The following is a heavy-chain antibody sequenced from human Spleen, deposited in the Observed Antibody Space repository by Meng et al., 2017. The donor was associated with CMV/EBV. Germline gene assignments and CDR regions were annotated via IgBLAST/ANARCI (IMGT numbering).Heavy chain of an antibody. Sequence: GESLKISCAASGFSLNTYTVHWVRQAPGEGLEWMAVISYDGTYKYYGDSVKGRFAVSRDNSKNTLYLQMNSLRAEDTAVYYCAKVVVPAAGYYYGMDVWGQGTTVTVSS. J-gene: IGHJ6*02. CDR1: GFSLNTYT. V-gene: IGHV3-30*07. D-gene: IGHD2-2*01. CDR3: AKVVVPAAGYYYGMDV. CDR2: ISYDGTYK.